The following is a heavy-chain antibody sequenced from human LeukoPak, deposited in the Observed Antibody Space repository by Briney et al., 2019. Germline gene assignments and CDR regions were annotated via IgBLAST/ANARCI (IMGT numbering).Heavy chain of an antibody. Sequence: PSETLSLTCTVSGGSISSGDYYWRWLRQPPGKGLEWIGYIYYSGSTYYNPSLKSRVTISVDTSKNQFSLKLSSVTAADTAVYYCASYGDYYGMDVWGQGTTVTVSS. CDR1: GGSISSGDYY. V-gene: IGHV4-30-4*01. J-gene: IGHJ6*02. CDR3: ASYGDYYGMDV. D-gene: IGHD3-10*01. CDR2: IYYSGST.